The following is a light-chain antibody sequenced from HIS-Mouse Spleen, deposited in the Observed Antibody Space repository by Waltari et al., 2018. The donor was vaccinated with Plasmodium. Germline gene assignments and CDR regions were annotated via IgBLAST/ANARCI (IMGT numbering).Light chain of an antibody. Sequence: DIQLSQSTSSLSSSLRDRITITCQASQDISNYLTCYQQKPGKAPKLLIYDASNLERGVPSRFSGSGSGTDFTFTISSLQPEDIATYYCQQYDNLPLTFGGGTKVEIK. CDR1: QDISNY. J-gene: IGKJ4*01. CDR2: DAS. V-gene: IGKV1-33*01. CDR3: QQYDNLPLT.